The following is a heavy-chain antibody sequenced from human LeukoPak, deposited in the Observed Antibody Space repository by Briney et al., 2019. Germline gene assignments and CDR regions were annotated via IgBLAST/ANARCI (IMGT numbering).Heavy chain of an antibody. CDR1: GFTFSSYW. V-gene: IGHV3-7*01. CDR2: IKQDGSEK. CDR3: ARDLQSSYYYYYYMDV. Sequence: PGGSLRLSCAASGFTFSSYWMSWVRQAPGKGLEWVANIKQDGSEKYYVDSVKGRFTISRGNAKNSLYLQMNSLRAEDTAVYYCARDLQSSYYYYYYMDVWGKGTTVTVSS. J-gene: IGHJ6*03. D-gene: IGHD5-24*01.